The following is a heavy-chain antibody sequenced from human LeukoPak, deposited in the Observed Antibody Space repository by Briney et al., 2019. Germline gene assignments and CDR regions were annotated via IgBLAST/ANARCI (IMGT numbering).Heavy chain of an antibody. J-gene: IGHJ4*02. CDR2: ISYDGSNK. D-gene: IGHD2-2*02. Sequence: PGGSLRLSCAASGFTFSSYAMHWVRQAPGKGLEWVAVISYDGSNKYYADSVKGRFTISRDNSKNTLYLQMNSLRAEDTAVYYCARGCSSTSCYTLWLAGPFAEFDYWGQGTLVTVSS. V-gene: IGHV3-30-3*01. CDR3: ARGCSSTSCYTLWLAGPFAEFDY. CDR1: GFTFSSYA.